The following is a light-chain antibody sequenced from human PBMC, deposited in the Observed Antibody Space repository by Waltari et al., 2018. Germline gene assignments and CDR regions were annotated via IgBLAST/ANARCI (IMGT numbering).Light chain of an antibody. Sequence: QSVLTQPPSASGSPGQSVTISCTGTSSDVGGNNYVSWYQQHPGKAPELMIYEVNKRPSGVPDRFSGSKAGNTASLTVSGLQAEDEADYYCSSYGGSKVFGGGTKLTVL. V-gene: IGLV2-8*01. CDR2: EVN. J-gene: IGLJ3*02. CDR1: SSDVGGNNY. CDR3: SSYGGSKV.